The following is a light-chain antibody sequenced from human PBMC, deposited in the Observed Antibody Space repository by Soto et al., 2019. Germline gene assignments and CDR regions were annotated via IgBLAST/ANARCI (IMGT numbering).Light chain of an antibody. CDR3: QQTYSSLPIT. V-gene: IGKV1-39*01. CDR2: AAS. Sequence: DIQTTQSPSSLSASVGDRVTITFRASQTIYSNLNWYQQKPGKAPNLLIYAASSLESGAPARFSGSGSGTHFTLTITGLQPEDFATYYCQQTYSSLPITFGQGTRLEIK. J-gene: IGKJ5*01. CDR1: QTIYSN.